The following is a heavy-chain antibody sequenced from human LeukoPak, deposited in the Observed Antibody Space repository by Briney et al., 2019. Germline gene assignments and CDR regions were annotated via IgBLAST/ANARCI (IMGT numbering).Heavy chain of an antibody. CDR1: GYTFTSYY. CDR3: ARVEYSSSLGDY. CDR2: INPSGGST. Sequence: ASVKVSCKASGYTFTSYYMHWVRQALEQGLEWMGIINPSGGSTSSAQKFQGRVTMTRDTSTSTVYVELSSLRSEDTAVYYCARVEYSSSLGDYWGQGTLVTVSS. J-gene: IGHJ4*02. D-gene: IGHD6-6*01. V-gene: IGHV1-46*01.